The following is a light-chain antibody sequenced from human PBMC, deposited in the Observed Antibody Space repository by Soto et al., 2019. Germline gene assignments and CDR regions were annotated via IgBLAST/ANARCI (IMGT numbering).Light chain of an antibody. CDR1: QDISTH. J-gene: IGKJ5*01. CDR3: QHLNTYPIT. CDR2: AAS. Sequence: IQLTQSPSSLSASVGDRVTISCRASQDISTHLAWFAQKPGRAPQLLIYAASTLHSGVPSRFSGSGSGTDFTLTISSLQPEDFATYYCQHLNTYPITFGPGIRLE. V-gene: IGKV1-9*01.